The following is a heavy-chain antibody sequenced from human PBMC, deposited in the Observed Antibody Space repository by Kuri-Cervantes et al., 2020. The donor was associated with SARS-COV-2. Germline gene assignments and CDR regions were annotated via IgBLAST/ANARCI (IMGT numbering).Heavy chain of an antibody. D-gene: IGHD3-3*01. CDR2: IGTAGDT. CDR1: GFTFSSYD. V-gene: IGHV3-13*03. J-gene: IGHJ4*02. Sequence: GESLKISCAACGFTFSSYDMHWVRQATGKGLEWVSAIGTAGDTYYPGSVKGQFTISRENAKNSLYLQMNSLRVEDTAVYYCARYFGVITVDYWGRGTLVTVSS. CDR3: ARYFGVITVDY.